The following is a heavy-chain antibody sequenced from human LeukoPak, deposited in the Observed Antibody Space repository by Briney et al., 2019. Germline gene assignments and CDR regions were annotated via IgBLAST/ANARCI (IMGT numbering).Heavy chain of an antibody. CDR3: ASSGGSSSWYGDAFDI. Sequence: SQTLSLTCAISGDSVSSNSAAWNWIRQSPSRGLEWLGRTYYRSKWYNDYAVSVKSRITINPDTSKNQFSLQLNSVTPEDTAVYYCASSGGSSSWYGDAFDIWGQGTMVTVSS. D-gene: IGHD6-13*01. CDR2: TYYRSKWYN. CDR1: GDSVSSNSAA. V-gene: IGHV6-1*01. J-gene: IGHJ3*02.